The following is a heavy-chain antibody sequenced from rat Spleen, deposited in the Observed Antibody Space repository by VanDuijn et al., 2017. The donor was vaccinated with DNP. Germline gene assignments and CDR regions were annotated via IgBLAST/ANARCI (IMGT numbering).Heavy chain of an antibody. D-gene: IGHD1-4*01. Sequence: EVQLQASGPGLVKPSQSLSFTCSVTGYSITNNYWGWIRKFPGNKMEWIGHISYSGSPTYNPSLKSRISITRDTSKNQFFLQLNSVTTEDTATYYCARWGYKNYFDYWGQGVMVTVSS. J-gene: IGHJ2*01. CDR2: ISYSGSP. V-gene: IGHV3-1*01. CDR1: GYSITNNY. CDR3: ARWGYKNYFDY.